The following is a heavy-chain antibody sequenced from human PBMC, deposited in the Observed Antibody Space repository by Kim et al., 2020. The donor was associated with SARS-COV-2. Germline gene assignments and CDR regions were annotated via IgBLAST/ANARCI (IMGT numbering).Heavy chain of an antibody. V-gene: IGHV3-21*01. CDR2: ISSSSSYI. Sequence: GGSLRLSCAASGFTFSSYSMNWVRQAPGKGLEWVSSISSSSSYIYYADSVKGRFTISRDNAKNSLYLQMNSLRAEDTAVYYCARDAQGYDSSGYYDFPFVDYWGQGTLVTVSS. D-gene: IGHD3-22*01. CDR1: GFTFSSYS. CDR3: ARDAQGYDSSGYYDFPFVDY. J-gene: IGHJ4*02.